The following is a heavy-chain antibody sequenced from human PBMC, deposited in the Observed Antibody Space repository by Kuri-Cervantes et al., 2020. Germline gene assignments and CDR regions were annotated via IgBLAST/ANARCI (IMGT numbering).Heavy chain of an antibody. J-gene: IGHJ6*03. D-gene: IGHD2-15*01. V-gene: IGHV3-21*01. CDR1: GFTFSSYS. CDR3: ARVGCSGGSCYMEYYYVDV. CDR2: ISSSSSYI. Sequence: GGSLRLSCAASGFTFSSYSMNWVRQAPGKGLEWVSSISSSSSYIYYADSVKGRFTISRDNAKNSLYLQMNSLRAEDTAVYYCARVGCSGGSCYMEYYYVDVWGKGTTVTVSS.